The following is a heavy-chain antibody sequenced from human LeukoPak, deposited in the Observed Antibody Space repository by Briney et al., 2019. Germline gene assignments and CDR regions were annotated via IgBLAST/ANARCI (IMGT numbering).Heavy chain of an antibody. CDR2: MNPNSGNT. D-gene: IGHD2-2*01. CDR1: GYTITSYD. Sequence: GASVKVSCKASGYTITSYDINWVRQATGQGLEWMGWMNPNSGNTGYAQKFQGRVTMTRNTSISTAYMELSSLRSEDTAVYYCARGRHCSSTSCYDYTWFDPWGQGTLVTVSS. J-gene: IGHJ5*02. V-gene: IGHV1-8*01. CDR3: ARGRHCSSTSCYDYTWFDP.